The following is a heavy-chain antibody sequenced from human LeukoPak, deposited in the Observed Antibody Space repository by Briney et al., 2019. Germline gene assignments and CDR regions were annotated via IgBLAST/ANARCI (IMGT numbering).Heavy chain of an antibody. Sequence: ASVTVSCKASGYTFTGYYLHWVRQPPAQGLEWMRRMNPNNGGTNYAQKFQGRVTITTDTSISTGYMDMSRLSSDDTAVYYCARVGVGGTAMFLSNYYGMDVWGQGTTVTVSS. V-gene: IGHV1-2*06. CDR3: ARVGVGGTAMFLSNYYGMDV. CDR2: MNPNNGGT. CDR1: GYTFTGYY. J-gene: IGHJ6*02. D-gene: IGHD5-18*01.